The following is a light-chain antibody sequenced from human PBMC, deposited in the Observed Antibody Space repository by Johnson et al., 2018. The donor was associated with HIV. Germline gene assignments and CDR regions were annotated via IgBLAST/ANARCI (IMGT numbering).Light chain of an antibody. J-gene: IGLJ1*01. Sequence: QSVLTQPPSVYATPGQKVTISCTGSSSNIENNYVSWYQQLPGTAPKLLIYEKNKRPSGIPDRFSASKSGTSATLGLTGLQTGDEAGYYCGTWDSSLSAHYVFGTGTKVTVL. CDR3: GTWDSSLSAHYV. V-gene: IGLV1-51*02. CDR1: SSNIENNY. CDR2: EKN.